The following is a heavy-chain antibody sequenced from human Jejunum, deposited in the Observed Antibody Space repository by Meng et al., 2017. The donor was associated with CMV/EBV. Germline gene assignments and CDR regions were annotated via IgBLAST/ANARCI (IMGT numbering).Heavy chain of an antibody. CDR1: GFPLNGCG. CDR2: LWYDGSRK. J-gene: IGHJ4*02. CDR3: ARDNDGSSHYSQFDY. Sequence: SGFPLNGCGIHWVRQFPGKGLEWVAVLWYDGSRKYFADSVQGRFSISRDDSKNTVYLQMNSLRAEDTAVYYCARDNDGSSHYSQFDYWGQGTLVTVSS. V-gene: IGHV3-33*01. D-gene: IGHD3-22*01.